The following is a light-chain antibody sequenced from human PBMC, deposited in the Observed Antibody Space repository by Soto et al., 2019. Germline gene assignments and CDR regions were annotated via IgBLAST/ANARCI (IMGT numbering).Light chain of an antibody. CDR3: QQYNNWPLSIT. CDR1: QSVSNNY. CDR2: GAS. J-gene: IGKJ5*01. V-gene: IGKV3-20*01. Sequence: EIVLTQSPATLSLSPGERATLSCRASQSVSNNYLAWYQQKPGQAPRLLIYGASSRATGIPDRFSGSGSGTDFTLTISSLQSEDFAVYYCQQYNNWPLSITFGQGTRLEIK.